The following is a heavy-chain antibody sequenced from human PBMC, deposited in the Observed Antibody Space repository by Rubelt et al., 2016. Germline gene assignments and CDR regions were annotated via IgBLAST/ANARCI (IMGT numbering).Heavy chain of an antibody. Sequence: GLEWMGWISAYNGNTNYAQKLQGRVTMTTDTSTSTAYMELRSLRSDDTAVYYCARDRLVGAAAGLHYYYGMDVWGQGTTVTVSS. D-gene: IGHD6-13*01. V-gene: IGHV1-18*01. CDR2: ISAYNGNT. J-gene: IGHJ6*02. CDR3: ARDRLVGAAAGLHYYYGMDV.